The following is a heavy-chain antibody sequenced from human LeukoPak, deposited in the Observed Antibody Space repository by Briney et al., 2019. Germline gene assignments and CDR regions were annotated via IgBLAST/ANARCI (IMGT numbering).Heavy chain of an antibody. Sequence: GGSLRLSCAASGFTFSSYGMIWVRQAPGKGLEWVSGISGSGGSTYVADSVKGRFTVSRDNSKNTLYLQMNSLRAADTAVYYCARGPRDKYSYGLLGRGYFDYWGQGTLVTVSS. V-gene: IGHV3-23*01. J-gene: IGHJ4*02. CDR3: ARGPRDKYSYGLLGRGYFDY. D-gene: IGHD5-18*01. CDR1: GFTFSSYG. CDR2: ISGSGGST.